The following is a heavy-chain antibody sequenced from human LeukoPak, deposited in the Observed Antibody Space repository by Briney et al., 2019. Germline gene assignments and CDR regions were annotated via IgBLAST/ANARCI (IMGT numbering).Heavy chain of an antibody. CDR1: GGSISSYY. CDR3: ARQEEGYYGSGGIYYFDY. D-gene: IGHD3-10*01. J-gene: IGHJ4*02. Sequence: SETLTLTCTVSGGSISSYYWSWVRQPPGKGLEWIGYIYYSGSTNFNPSLKSRVTISLDTSKNQFSLKLSSVTAADTAVYSCARQEEGYYGSGGIYYFDYWGQGTLVTVSS. V-gene: IGHV4-59*08. CDR2: IYYSGST.